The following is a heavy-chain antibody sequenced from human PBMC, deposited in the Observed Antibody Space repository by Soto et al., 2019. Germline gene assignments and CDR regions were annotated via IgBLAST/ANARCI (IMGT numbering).Heavy chain of an antibody. J-gene: IGHJ4*02. CDR2: INAANGAT. Sequence: QVQLVQSGAEVKKPGASVKVSCKASGYTFTTYPIHWVRQAPGQRLEFMGWINAANGATNLTQTFQGRVTMTRDTSANTAYMDLSRLRSEDTAVYFCARVAFETSGFADFWGQGTLVTVSS. CDR3: ARVAFETSGFADF. V-gene: IGHV1-3*01. CDR1: GYTFTTYP. D-gene: IGHD3-22*01.